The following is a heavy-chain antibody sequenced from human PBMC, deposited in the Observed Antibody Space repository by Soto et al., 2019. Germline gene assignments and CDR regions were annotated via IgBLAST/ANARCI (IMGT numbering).Heavy chain of an antibody. CDR3: ARDDQLVPAAIRYYYGMDV. Sequence: GGSLRLSCAASGFTFSSYSMNWVRQAPGKGLEWVSSISSSSSYIYYADSVKGRFTISRDNAKNSLYLQMNSLRAEDTAVYYWARDDQLVPAAIRYYYGMDVWGQGTTVTVSS. V-gene: IGHV3-21*01. D-gene: IGHD2-2*01. CDR2: ISSSSSYI. J-gene: IGHJ6*02. CDR1: GFTFSSYS.